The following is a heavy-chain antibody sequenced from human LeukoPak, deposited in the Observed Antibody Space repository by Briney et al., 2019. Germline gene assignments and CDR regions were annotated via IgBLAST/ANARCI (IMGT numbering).Heavy chain of an antibody. J-gene: IGHJ6*04. CDR2: ISGGGGRT. CDR1: GFTFSSYG. D-gene: IGHD1-14*01. Sequence: PGGSLRLSCEASGFTFSSYGMTWVRQAPGKGLEWVSGISGGGGRTFYADSVKGRFTISRDNSKNTLYLQMNSLRVEDAAVYYCARDRVVYGMGMDVWGKGTTVTISS. V-gene: IGHV3-23*01. CDR3: ARDRVVYGMGMDV.